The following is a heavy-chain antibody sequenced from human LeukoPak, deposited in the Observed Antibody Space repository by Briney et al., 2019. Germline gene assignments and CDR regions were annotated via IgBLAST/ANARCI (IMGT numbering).Heavy chain of an antibody. V-gene: IGHV3-33*01. CDR2: IRYDGSNK. CDR3: ARNGNYGSWYFDY. J-gene: IGHJ4*02. Sequence: FTFSXXXXXXGXXXPGXXXXXXXFIRYDGSNKYYADSVKGRFTISRDNTKNSLYLQMNSLRAEDTAVYYCARNGNYGSWYFDYWGQGTLVTVSS. D-gene: IGHD3-10*01. CDR1: FTFSXXX.